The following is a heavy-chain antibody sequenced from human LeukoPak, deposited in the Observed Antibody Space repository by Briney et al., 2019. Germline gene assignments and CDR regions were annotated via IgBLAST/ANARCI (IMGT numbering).Heavy chain of an antibody. J-gene: IGHJ6*02. V-gene: IGHV1-46*01. D-gene: IGHD5-24*01. CDR2: INPSGGST. CDR3: ARATPEGYNLVIDYYGMDV. Sequence: ASVKVSCKASGYTFTSYGISWVRQAPGQGLEWMGIINPSGGSTSYTQNFQGRVTMTRDTSTSTVYMELSSLRSEDTAVYYCARATPEGYNLVIDYYGMDVWGQGTTVTVSS. CDR1: GYTFTSYG.